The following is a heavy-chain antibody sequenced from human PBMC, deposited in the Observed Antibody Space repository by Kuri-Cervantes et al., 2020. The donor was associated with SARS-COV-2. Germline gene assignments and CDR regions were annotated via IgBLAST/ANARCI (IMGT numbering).Heavy chain of an antibody. D-gene: IGHD3-16*01. V-gene: IGHV4-39*07. CDR3: ARDLWGSPGYMDV. J-gene: IGHJ6*03. CDR2: IYYSGST. CDR1: GGSINSGQYY. Sequence: SQTLSLTCGVSGGSINSGQYYWSWVRQPPGRGLEWIGSIYYSGSTYYNPSLKSRVTISVDTSKNQFSLKLSSVTAADTAVYYCARDLWGSPGYMDVWGKGTTVTVSS.